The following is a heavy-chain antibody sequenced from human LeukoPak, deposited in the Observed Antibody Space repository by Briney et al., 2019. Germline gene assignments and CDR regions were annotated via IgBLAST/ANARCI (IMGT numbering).Heavy chain of an antibody. CDR2: IYPGDSDT. V-gene: IGHV5-51*04. D-gene: IGHD1-7*01. CDR1: GYSFTSYW. CDR3: ASRTEGTGTYFDY. J-gene: IGHJ4*02. Sequence: GEALKISCKGSGYSFTSYWIGWVRQMPGKGLEWMGIIYPGDSDTRYSPSFQGQVTISADKPISTAYLQWSSLKASDTAMYYCASRTEGTGTYFDYWGQGTLVTVSS.